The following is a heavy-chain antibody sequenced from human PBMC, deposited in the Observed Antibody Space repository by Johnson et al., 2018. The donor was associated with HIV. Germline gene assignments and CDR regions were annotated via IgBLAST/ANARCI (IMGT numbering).Heavy chain of an antibody. CDR3: LFGGYSYGLAFDI. V-gene: IGHV3-53*02. CDR1: GFTVSSNY. Sequence: VQLVGTGGGLIQPGGSLRLSCAASGFTVSSNYMSWVRQAPGKGLAWVSVIYSGGSTYYADSVKGRFTISRDNSKNTLYLQMNSLRAEDTAVYYCLFGGYSYGLAFDIWGQGTMVTVSS. J-gene: IGHJ3*02. D-gene: IGHD5-18*01. CDR2: IYSGGST.